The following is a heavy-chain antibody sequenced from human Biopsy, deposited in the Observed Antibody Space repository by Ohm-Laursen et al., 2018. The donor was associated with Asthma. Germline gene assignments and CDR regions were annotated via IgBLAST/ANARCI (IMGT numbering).Heavy chain of an antibody. CDR2: ISVYNGNT. D-gene: IGHD3-10*01. V-gene: IGHV1-18*01. Sequence: ASVKVSCKTSGYTFNSAGITWVRQAPGQGLEWMGWISVYNGNTKVAQKLQDRVTMITDTSTSTAYMELRSLRSDDTAVYFCARAVDYSHYYGIDVWSRGTTVTVS. CDR1: GYTFNSAG. J-gene: IGHJ6*02. CDR3: ARAVDYSHYYGIDV.